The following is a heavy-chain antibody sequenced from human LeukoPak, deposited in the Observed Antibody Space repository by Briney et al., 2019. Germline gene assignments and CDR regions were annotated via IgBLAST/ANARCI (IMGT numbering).Heavy chain of an antibody. CDR2: ISYDGSNK. CDR1: GFTFSSYA. J-gene: IGHJ3*02. CDR3: AKAMYDFWSGLSVLDAFDI. Sequence: GGSLRLSCAASGFTFSSYAMHWVRQAPGKGLEWVAVISYDGSNKYYADSVKGRFTISRDNSKNTLYLQMNSLRAEDTAVYYCAKAMYDFWSGLSVLDAFDIWGQGTMVTVSS. D-gene: IGHD3-3*01. V-gene: IGHV3-30*04.